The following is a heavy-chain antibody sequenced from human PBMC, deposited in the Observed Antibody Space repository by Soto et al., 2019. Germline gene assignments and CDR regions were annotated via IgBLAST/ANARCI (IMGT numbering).Heavy chain of an antibody. D-gene: IGHD3-10*01. CDR2: IYYTGST. V-gene: IGHV4-59*08. CDR3: ARLSMVPLRTFDY. J-gene: IGHJ4*02. CDR1: GGSISNYY. Sequence: SETLSLTCTVSGGSISNYYWSWIRQPPGKGLEWIGYIYYTGSTNYNPSLKSRVTISVDTSKNQFSLKLSSVTAADTAVYYCARLSMVPLRTFDYWGQGTQVTVS.